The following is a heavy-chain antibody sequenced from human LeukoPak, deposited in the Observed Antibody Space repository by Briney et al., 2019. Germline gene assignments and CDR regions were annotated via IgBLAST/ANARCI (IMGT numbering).Heavy chain of an antibody. Sequence: ASVKVSCKASGYTFTGYYMHWVRQAPGQGLEGMGLINPNSGGTNYAQRFQGRVTITRDTSISTAYMELSRLRSDDTAVYYCARFSSRGSHHWGLDAFDIWGQGTMVTVSS. V-gene: IGHV1-2*02. CDR2: INPNSGGT. D-gene: IGHD3-16*01. J-gene: IGHJ3*02. CDR3: ARFSSRGSHHWGLDAFDI. CDR1: GYTFTGYY.